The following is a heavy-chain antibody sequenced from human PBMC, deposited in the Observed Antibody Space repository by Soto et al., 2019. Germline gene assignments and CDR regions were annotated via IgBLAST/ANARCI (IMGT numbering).Heavy chain of an antibody. Sequence: SETLSLTCTVSGGSISSYYWSWIRQPPGKGLEWIGYIYYSGSTNYNPSLKSRVTISVDTSKNQYSLKLSSVTAADTAVYYCARFRYGGNGILTAPFDYWGQGTLVTVSS. CDR1: GGSISSYY. CDR2: IYYSGST. D-gene: IGHD4-17*01. CDR3: ARFRYGGNGILTAPFDY. V-gene: IGHV4-59*01. J-gene: IGHJ4*02.